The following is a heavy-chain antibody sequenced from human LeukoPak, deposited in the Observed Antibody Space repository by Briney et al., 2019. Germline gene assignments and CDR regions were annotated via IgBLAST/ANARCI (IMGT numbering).Heavy chain of an antibody. CDR2: ISSSSSTI. J-gene: IGHJ4*02. CDR1: GFTFSSYS. V-gene: IGHV3-48*01. CDR3: AREYDYVWGSYRLRRNALDY. D-gene: IGHD3-16*02. Sequence: GGSLRLSCAASGFTFSSYSMNWVRQAPGKGLEWVSYISSSSSTIYYADSVKGRFTISRDNAKNSLYLQMNSLRAEDTAVYYCAREYDYVWGSYRLRRNALDYWGQGPLVTVS.